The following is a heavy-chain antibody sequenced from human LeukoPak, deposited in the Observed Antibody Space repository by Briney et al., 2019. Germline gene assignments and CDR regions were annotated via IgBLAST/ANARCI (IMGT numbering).Heavy chain of an antibody. CDR2: ISSNGGST. Sequence: QPGGSLRLSCAASGFTFSSYAMHWVRQAPGKGLEYVSAISSNGGSTYYANSVKGRFTISRDNSKNTLYLQMGSLRAEDMAVYYCARGCSGGSCYVYWGQGTLVTVSS. J-gene: IGHJ4*02. CDR1: GFTFSSYA. V-gene: IGHV3-64*01. D-gene: IGHD2-15*01. CDR3: ARGCSGGSCYVY.